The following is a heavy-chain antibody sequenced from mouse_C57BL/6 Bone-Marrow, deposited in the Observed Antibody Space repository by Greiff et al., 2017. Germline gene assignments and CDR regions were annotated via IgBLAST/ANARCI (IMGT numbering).Heavy chain of an antibody. D-gene: IGHD1-1*01. CDR1: GFTFSDFY. CDR2: SRHKANDYTT. V-gene: IGHV7-1*01. CDR3: ARDACTVGGAMDY. J-gene: IGHJ4*01. Sequence: EVKVVESGGGLVQSGRSLRLSCATSGFTFSDFYMAWVRQAPGQGLEWIAASRHKANDYTTEYSASVKGRFIVSRDTSQSILYLQMNALRAEDTAIDYCARDACTVGGAMDYWGQGTSVTVSS.